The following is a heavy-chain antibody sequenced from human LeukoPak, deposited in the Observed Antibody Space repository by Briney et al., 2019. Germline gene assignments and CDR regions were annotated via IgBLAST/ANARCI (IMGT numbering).Heavy chain of an antibody. CDR3: ARPTLPDYSSSWYLG. D-gene: IGHD6-13*01. CDR2: INPNSGGT. Sequence: ASVKVSCKASGYTFTGYYMHWVRQAPGQGLEWMGWINPNSGGTNYAQKSQDRVTMTRDTSISTAYMELSRLRSDDTAVYYCARPTLPDYSSSWYLGWGQGTLVTVSS. J-gene: IGHJ4*02. V-gene: IGHV1-2*02. CDR1: GYTFTGYY.